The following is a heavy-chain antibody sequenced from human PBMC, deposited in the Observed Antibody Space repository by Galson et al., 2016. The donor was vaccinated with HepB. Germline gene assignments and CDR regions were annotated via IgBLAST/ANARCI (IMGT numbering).Heavy chain of an antibody. V-gene: IGHV1-2*02. CDR2: INPHSSGT. Sequence: SVKVSCKASGYTFTAYYIHWVRLAPGQGLEWMGWINPHSSGTKYAQKFQGRVTMTRDTSISTAYMELSRLGSDDTAVYYCAREGHSTSSFDYWGQGALVIVSS. CDR1: GYTFTAYY. J-gene: IGHJ4*02. CDR3: AREGHSTSSFDY. D-gene: IGHD6-13*01.